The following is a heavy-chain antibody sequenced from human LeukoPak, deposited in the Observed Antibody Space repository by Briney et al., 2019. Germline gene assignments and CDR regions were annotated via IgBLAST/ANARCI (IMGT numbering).Heavy chain of an antibody. Sequence: PGGSLRLSCAASGFTFSDHHMTWIRQAPGQGLEWISYISGDGETIYFTDSVKGRFSVSRDNAKSSLYLQMDRLRVDDTAVYYCARTYGYYYYFLDVWGKGGTVIVS. D-gene: IGHD3-10*01. CDR2: ISGDGETI. CDR1: GFTFSDHH. V-gene: IGHV3-11*01. J-gene: IGHJ6*03. CDR3: ARTYGYYYYFLDV.